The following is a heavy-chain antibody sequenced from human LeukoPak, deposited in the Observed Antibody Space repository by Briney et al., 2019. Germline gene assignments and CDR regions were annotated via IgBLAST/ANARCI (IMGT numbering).Heavy chain of an antibody. D-gene: IGHD3-22*01. CDR1: GYTFTSYY. CDR2: INPSGGTT. J-gene: IGHJ3*02. CDR3: ARARGGSYYYDSSGYVHDGFDI. V-gene: IGHV1-46*01. Sequence: GASVKVSCKASGYTFTSYYMHWVRQAPGQGLEWMGIINPSGGTTSYAQKFQGRVTMTRDTSTSTVYMELSSLRSEDTAVYYCARARGGSYYYDSSGYVHDGFDIWGQGTMVIVSS.